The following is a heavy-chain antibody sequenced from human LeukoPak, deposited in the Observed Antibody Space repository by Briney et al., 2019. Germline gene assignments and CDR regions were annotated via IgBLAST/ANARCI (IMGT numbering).Heavy chain of an antibody. D-gene: IGHD3-3*01. Sequence: PSETLSLTCAVYGGSFSGYYWSWIRQPPGKGLEWIGEINHSGSTNYNPSLKSRVTISVDTSNNQFSLKLSSVTAADTAVYYCARGTGVTIFGVVIIPAPTDTYGMDVWGQGTTVTVSS. J-gene: IGHJ6*02. V-gene: IGHV4-34*01. CDR3: ARGTGVTIFGVVIIPAPTDTYGMDV. CDR1: GGSFSGYY. CDR2: INHSGST.